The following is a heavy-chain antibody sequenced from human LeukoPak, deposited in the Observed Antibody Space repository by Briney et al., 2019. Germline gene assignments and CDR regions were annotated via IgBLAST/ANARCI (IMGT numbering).Heavy chain of an antibody. CDR2: IYHSGST. J-gene: IGHJ5*02. D-gene: IGHD1-26*01. CDR3: AREDASGNWFDP. Sequence: TLSLTCAVSGGSISSGGYSWSWIRQPPGKGLEWIGYIYHSGSTYYNPSLKSRVTISVDRSKNQFSLKLSSVTAADTAVYYCAREDASGNWFDPRGQGTLVTVSS. CDR1: GGSISSGGYS. V-gene: IGHV4-30-2*01.